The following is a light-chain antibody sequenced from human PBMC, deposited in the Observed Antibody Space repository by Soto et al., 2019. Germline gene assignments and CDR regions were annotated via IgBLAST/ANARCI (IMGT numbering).Light chain of an antibody. CDR2: DAS. V-gene: IGKV3-11*01. CDR3: QQRSDWPST. Sequence: PGERATLSCRASQSVGSYFAWYQQKPGQAPRLLIYDASSRATGIPARLSGSGSGTDFTLTISSLEPEDFAVYYCQQRSDWPSTFCGGTRVEIK. J-gene: IGKJ4*01. CDR1: QSVGSY.